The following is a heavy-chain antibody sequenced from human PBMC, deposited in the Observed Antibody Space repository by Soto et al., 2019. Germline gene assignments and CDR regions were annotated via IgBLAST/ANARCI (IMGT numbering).Heavy chain of an antibody. D-gene: IGHD6-19*01. V-gene: IGHV3-21*04. Sequence: PGGSLRLSCAASGFTFRSFTMNWVRQAPGKGLEWVSTISSNSAYIYYTDALRGRFTISRDNAKNSLYLQMNSLRAEDTAVYYCARDPYSSGDYWGQGTLVTVSS. J-gene: IGHJ4*02. CDR1: GFTFRSFT. CDR2: ISSNSAYI. CDR3: ARDPYSSGDY.